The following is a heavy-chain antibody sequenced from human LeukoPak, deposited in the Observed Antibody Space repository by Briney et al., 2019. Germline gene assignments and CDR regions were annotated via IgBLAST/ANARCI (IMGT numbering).Heavy chain of an antibody. Sequence: GGSLRLSCAASGFTFSSYGMHWVRQAPGKGLEWVAVISYDGSNKYYADSVKGRFTISRDNSKNTLYLQMNSLRAEDTAVYYCAKGKGGYDYYYYYCMDVWGQGTTVTVSS. CDR1: GFTFSSYG. CDR3: AKGKGGYDYYYYYCMDV. V-gene: IGHV3-30*18. CDR2: ISYDGSNK. J-gene: IGHJ6*02. D-gene: IGHD5-12*01.